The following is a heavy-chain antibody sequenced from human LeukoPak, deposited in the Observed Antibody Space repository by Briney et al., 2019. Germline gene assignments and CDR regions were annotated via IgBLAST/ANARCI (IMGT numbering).Heavy chain of an antibody. J-gene: IGHJ5*02. CDR3: ARDLEVELVRGP. Sequence: GASVNVSCKASGYTFTSYYMHWVRQAPGQGLEWMGIINPSGGSTSYAQKFQGRVTMTRDTSTSTVYMELSSLRSEDTAVYYCARDLEVELVRGPWGQGTLVTVSS. V-gene: IGHV1-46*01. CDR2: INPSGGST. CDR1: GYTFTSYY. D-gene: IGHD6-13*01.